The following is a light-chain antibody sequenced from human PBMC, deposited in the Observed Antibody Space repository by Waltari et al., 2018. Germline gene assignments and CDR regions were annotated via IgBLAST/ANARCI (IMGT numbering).Light chain of an antibody. CDR3: QQSYNTPPVT. J-gene: IGKJ1*01. CDR2: AAS. Sequence: DILMTQSPSSLSASVGDRVTITGRARQIISNCLNWDQQKPGKAPNLRIYAASSLETGVPSRFSGSGSGTDFTLTISSLQTDDFGTYYCQQSYNTPPVTFGPWTKVDIK. CDR1: QIISNC. V-gene: IGKV1-39*01.